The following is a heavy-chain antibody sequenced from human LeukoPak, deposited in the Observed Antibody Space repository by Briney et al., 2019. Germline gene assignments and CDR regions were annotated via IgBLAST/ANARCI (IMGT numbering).Heavy chain of an antibody. J-gene: IGHJ3*02. CDR3: ARGILTGPIYAFDI. Sequence: PSETLSLTCAVYGGSFSGYYWSWIRQPPGKGLEWIGEINHSGSTNYNPSLKSRVTISVDTSKNQFSLKLSSVTAADTAVYYCARGILTGPIYAFDIWGQGTMVIVSS. CDR1: GGSFSGYY. V-gene: IGHV4-34*01. D-gene: IGHD3-9*01. CDR2: INHSGST.